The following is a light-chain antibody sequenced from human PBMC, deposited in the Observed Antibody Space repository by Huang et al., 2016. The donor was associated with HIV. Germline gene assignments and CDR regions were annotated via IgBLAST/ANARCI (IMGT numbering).Light chain of an antibody. V-gene: IGKV1-39*01. CDR2: IAA. Sequence: DIQMTQSPSSRSASVGDTVIMTCRASHNINTNLNWYQQRPGKAPKLLIFIAAYLASGVPSRFSGSGSGTDFTLTITGLQPEDLATYFCQQSHTTPWTFGQGSRVEIK. CDR1: HNINTN. J-gene: IGKJ1*01. CDR3: QQSHTTPWT.